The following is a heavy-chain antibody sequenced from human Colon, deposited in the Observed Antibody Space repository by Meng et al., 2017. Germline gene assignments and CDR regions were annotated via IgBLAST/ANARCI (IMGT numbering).Heavy chain of an antibody. CDR2: SYPGNGNV. Sequence: VRLVQLGAAGPRPGASLKVSCKASGYTFSRYAIHWGRQAPGQRFEWLGWSYPGNGNVRYSQKFQDRVTITMDTSATTVYMELRSLTPEDTAMYYCARVNLGDDWFDPWGQGTLVTVSS. CDR3: ARVNLGDDWFDP. V-gene: IGHV1-3*01. J-gene: IGHJ5*02. D-gene: IGHD1-14*01. CDR1: GYTFSRYA.